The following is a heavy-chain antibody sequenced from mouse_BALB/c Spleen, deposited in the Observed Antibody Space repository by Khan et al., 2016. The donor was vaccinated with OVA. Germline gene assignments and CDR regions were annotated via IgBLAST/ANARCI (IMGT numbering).Heavy chain of an antibody. CDR3: ARDYWFAY. CDR2: ISSGDST. J-gene: IGHJ3*01. V-gene: IGHV5-6-5*01. Sequence: EVQLQESGGGLVKPGGSLKLSCAASGFTFSNYAMPWVRQSPEKRLEWVASISSGDSTYYPDSVKGRFTISRDNARNILYLQMSSLRSEDTAMYYCARDYWFAYWGQGTLVTVSA. CDR1: GFTFSNYA.